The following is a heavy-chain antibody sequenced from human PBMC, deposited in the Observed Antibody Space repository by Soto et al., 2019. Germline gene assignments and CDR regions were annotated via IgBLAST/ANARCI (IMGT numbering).Heavy chain of an antibody. Sequence: GASVKVSCKASGVTFGNSALTWVRQAPGQGLEWMGAIIPLFGTANYAQKFQGRVTITADKSTSTAYMVLSSLRSDDTAVYYCARVDGYRGSSSRCFDFWGQGTPVTVSS. CDR2: IIPLFGTA. D-gene: IGHD5-12*01. CDR1: GVTFGNSA. V-gene: IGHV1-69*06. J-gene: IGHJ4*02. CDR3: ARVDGYRGSSSRCFDF.